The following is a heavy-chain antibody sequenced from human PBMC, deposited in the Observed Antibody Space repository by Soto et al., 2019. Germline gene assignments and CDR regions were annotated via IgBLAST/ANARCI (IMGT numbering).Heavy chain of an antibody. CDR1: GGSISSSSYY. CDR3: ARHVKNYYDSSGYYCDY. D-gene: IGHD3-22*01. CDR2: IYYSGST. J-gene: IGHJ4*02. V-gene: IGHV4-39*01. Sequence: PSETLSLTCTVSGGSISSSSYYWGWIRQPPGKGLEWIGSIYYSGSTYYNPSLKSRVTISVDTSKNQFSLKLSSVTAADTAVYYCARHVKNYYDSSGYYCDYWGQGTLVTVSS.